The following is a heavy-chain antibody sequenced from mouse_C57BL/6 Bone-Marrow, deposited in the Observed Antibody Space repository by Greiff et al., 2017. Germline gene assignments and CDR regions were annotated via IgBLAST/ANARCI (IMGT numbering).Heavy chain of an antibody. D-gene: IGHD2-3*01. J-gene: IGHJ2*01. CDR2: IDPENGDT. V-gene: IGHV14-4*01. CDR1: GFNIKDDY. CDR3: TTVTTYFDY. Sequence: EVKLMESGAELVRPGASVKLSCTASGFNIKDDYMHWVKQRPEQGLEWIGWIDPENGDTEYASKFQGKATITADTSSNTAYLQLSSLTSEDTAVYYCTTVTTYFDYWGQGTTLTVSS.